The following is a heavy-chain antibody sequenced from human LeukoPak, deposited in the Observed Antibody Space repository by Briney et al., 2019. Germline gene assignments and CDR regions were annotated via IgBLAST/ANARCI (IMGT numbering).Heavy chain of an antibody. V-gene: IGHV7-4-1*02. Sequence: GASVKVSSKASVYTFSRYAMYWVRHAPRQGLLCMGWINTNTGNPTYAQGFTGRFVFSLDTSVSTAYLQISSLKAEDTAVYYCARDWAQAGSYYDYWGQGTLVTVSS. CDR1: VYTFSRYA. D-gene: IGHD1-26*01. J-gene: IGHJ4*02. CDR2: INTNTGNP. CDR3: ARDWAQAGSYYDY.